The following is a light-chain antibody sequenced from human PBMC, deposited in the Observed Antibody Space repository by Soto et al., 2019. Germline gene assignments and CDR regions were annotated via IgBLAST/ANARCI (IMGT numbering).Light chain of an antibody. Sequence: QSALTQPPSASGSPGQSVTISCTGTSSDVGGYNYVSWYQHHPGKAPKLMIYEVSKRPSGVPERFSGSKSGNTASLTVSGLQTEDEADYYCSSYAGTNKWEVVFGGGTKLTVL. CDR1: SSDVGGYNY. V-gene: IGLV2-8*01. CDR3: SSYAGTNKWEVV. CDR2: EVS. J-gene: IGLJ2*01.